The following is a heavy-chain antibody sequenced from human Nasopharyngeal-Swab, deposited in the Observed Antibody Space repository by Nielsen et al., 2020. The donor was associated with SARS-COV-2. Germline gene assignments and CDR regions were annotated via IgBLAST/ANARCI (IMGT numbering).Heavy chain of an antibody. Sequence: VRQAPGKGLEWVAVISYDGSNKYYADSVKGRFTISRDNFKNTLYLQMNSLRAEDTAVYYCARDRIPWYYYDSSGYSAGDYWGQGTLVTVSS. CDR3: ARDRIPWYYYDSSGYSAGDY. D-gene: IGHD3-22*01. J-gene: IGHJ4*02. V-gene: IGHV3-30*04. CDR2: ISYDGSNK.